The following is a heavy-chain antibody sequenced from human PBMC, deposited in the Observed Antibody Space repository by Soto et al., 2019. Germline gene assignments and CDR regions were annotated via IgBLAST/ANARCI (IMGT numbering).Heavy chain of an antibody. V-gene: IGHV4-31*03. J-gene: IGHJ4*02. CDR2: ISYSGNT. D-gene: IGHD4-17*01. Sequence: QVQLQESGPGLVKPSQTLSLTCTVSGGSISSGGYYWAWIRQHPGKGLEWIGYISYSGNTYYNPSLKSRLTISLDTSQNQFSLELSSVPAADTDVYYCARSRRDYGDYFDYWGQGTLVTVSS. CDR1: GGSISSGGYY. CDR3: ARSRRDYGDYFDY.